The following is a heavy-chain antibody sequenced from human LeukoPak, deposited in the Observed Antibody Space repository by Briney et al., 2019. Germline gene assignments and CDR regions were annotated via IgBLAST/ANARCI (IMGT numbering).Heavy chain of an antibody. CDR3: AAADCSSTSCQPTEDY. CDR2: INPDGGGT. Sequence: ASVKVSCKASGYTFIGYYLHWVRQAPGQGLEWMGWINPDGGGTNYAQKFQGWVTMTRDTTISTAYMELSRVKSDDTAVYYCAAADCSSTSCQPTEDYWGQGTLVTVSS. CDR1: GYTFIGYY. V-gene: IGHV1-2*04. D-gene: IGHD2-2*01. J-gene: IGHJ4*02.